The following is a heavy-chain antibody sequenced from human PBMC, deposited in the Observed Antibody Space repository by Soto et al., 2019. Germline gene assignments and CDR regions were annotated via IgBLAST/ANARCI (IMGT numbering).Heavy chain of an antibody. J-gene: IGHJ5*02. CDR1: GFTFSSYW. D-gene: IGHD6-6*01. Sequence: GGSLRLSCAASGFTFSSYWMHWVRQAPGKGLVWVSRINSDGSSTNSADSVKGRFTISRDNAKNTLYLQMNSLRAEDTAVYYCEHSSSLNWFAPWGQGTLVTVSS. CDR3: EHSSSLNWFAP. CDR2: INSDGSST. V-gene: IGHV3-74*01.